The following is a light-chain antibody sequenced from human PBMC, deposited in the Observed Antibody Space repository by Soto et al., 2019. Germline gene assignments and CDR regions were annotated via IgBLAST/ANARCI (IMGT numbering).Light chain of an antibody. V-gene: IGKV1D-13*01. Sequence: AIRLTQSPSSLSASVGDRVTITCRASQGISSALAWYQQRPGKAPKLLIYDVSNLESGVPSRFSGSRSGPDFTLTISSLQPEDVATYYCQQFNNYPRTFGQGTKLEIK. CDR2: DVS. J-gene: IGKJ2*01. CDR1: QGISSA. CDR3: QQFNNYPRT.